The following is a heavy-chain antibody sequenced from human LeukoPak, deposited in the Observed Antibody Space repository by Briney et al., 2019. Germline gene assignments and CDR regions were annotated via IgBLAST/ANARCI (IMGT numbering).Heavy chain of an antibody. Sequence: GGSLRLSCAASGFTVSSNYMSWVRQAPGKGLEWVSLIYDSGSTSYADSVKGRFTISRDNSNNTLYLQMNSLRAEDTAVYYCARDCLFGSGICFDYWGQGTLVTVSS. CDR1: GFTVSSNY. CDR2: IYDSGST. J-gene: IGHJ4*02. CDR3: ARDCLFGSGICFDY. D-gene: IGHD3-10*01. V-gene: IGHV3-66*01.